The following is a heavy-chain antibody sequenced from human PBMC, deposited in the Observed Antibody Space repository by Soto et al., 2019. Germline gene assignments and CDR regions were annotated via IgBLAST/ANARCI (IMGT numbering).Heavy chain of an antibody. CDR1: GFTFTSSA. D-gene: IGHD6-6*01. CDR2: IVVGSGNT. V-gene: IGHV1-58*01. J-gene: IGHJ6*02. CDR3: AAGGSSPPYYYYGMDV. Sequence: SVKVSCKASGFTFTSSAVQWVRQARGQRLEWIGWIVVGSGNTNYAQKFQERVTITRDMSTSTAHMGLSSLRSEDTAVYYCAAGGSSPPYYYYGMDVWGQGTTVTVSS.